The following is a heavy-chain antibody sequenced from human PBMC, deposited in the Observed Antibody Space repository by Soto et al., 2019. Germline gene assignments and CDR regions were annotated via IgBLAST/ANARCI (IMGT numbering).Heavy chain of an antibody. J-gene: IGHJ5*02. Sequence: SETLSLTCTVSGGSISSYYWSWIRQPPGKGLEWIGYIYYSGSTNYNPSLKSRVTISVDTSKNQFSLKLSSVTAADTAVYYCARAPYSSSWQTEFDPWGQGTLVTVSS. CDR1: GGSISSYY. D-gene: IGHD6-13*01. V-gene: IGHV4-59*01. CDR2: IYYSGST. CDR3: ARAPYSSSWQTEFDP.